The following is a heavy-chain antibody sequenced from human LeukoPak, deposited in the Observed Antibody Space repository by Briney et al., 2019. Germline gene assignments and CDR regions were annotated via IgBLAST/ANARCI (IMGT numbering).Heavy chain of an antibody. V-gene: IGHV3-74*01. CDR2: INTDGSST. J-gene: IGHJ4*02. CDR1: GFTFSSYW. D-gene: IGHD4-17*01. CDR3: ARYDYGDYKLDY. Sequence: GGSLRLSRAASGFTFSSYWMHWVRQAPGKGLVWVSRINTDGSSTSYADSVKGRFTISRDNAKNTLYLQMNSLRAEDTAVYYCARYDYGDYKLDYWGQGTLVTVSS.